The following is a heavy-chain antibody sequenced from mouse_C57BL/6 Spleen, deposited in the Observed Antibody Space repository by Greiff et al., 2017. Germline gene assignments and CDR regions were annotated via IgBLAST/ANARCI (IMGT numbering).Heavy chain of an antibody. Sequence: QVQLQQSGPGLVQPSQSLSITCTVSGFSLTSYGVHWVRQSPGKGLEWLGVIWSGGSTDYNAAFISSLSISKDKSKSQVFFKMNSLQADDTAIYYCARGNDYLWFAYWGQGTLVTVSA. D-gene: IGHD2-4*01. CDR2: IWSGGST. J-gene: IGHJ3*01. CDR1: GFSLTSYG. V-gene: IGHV2-2*01. CDR3: ARGNDYLWFAY.